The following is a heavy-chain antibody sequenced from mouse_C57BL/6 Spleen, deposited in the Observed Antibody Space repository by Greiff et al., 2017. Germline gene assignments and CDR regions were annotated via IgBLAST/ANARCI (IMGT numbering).Heavy chain of an antibody. Sequence: DVHLVESGGGLVKPGGSLKLSCAASGFTFSDYGMHWVRQAPEKGLEWVAYISSGSSTIYYADTVKGRFTISRDNAKNTLFLQMTSLRSEDTAMYYCAGGSIAMDYWGQGTSVTVSS. J-gene: IGHJ4*01. CDR1: GFTFSDYG. V-gene: IGHV5-17*01. CDR3: AGGSIAMDY. CDR2: ISSGSSTI. D-gene: IGHD2-12*01.